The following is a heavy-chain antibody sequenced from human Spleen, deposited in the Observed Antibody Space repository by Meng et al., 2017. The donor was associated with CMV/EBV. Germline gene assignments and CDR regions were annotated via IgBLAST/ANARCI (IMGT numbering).Heavy chain of an antibody. J-gene: IGHJ5*02. V-gene: IGHV4-61*02. CDR2: IYTTGST. Sequence: SLTGTVSGGSISSDSDYWSWSRQPAGKGLEYIGRIYTTGSTNYNPSLKSRVTMTVDTSKNQFSLKVNSVTAADTAVYYCARVSSHFDPWGQGTLVTVSS. CDR1: GGSISSDSDY. CDR3: ARVSSHFDP.